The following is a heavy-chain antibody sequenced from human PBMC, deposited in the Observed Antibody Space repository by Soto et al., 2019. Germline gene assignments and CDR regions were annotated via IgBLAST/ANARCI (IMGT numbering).Heavy chain of an antibody. CDR1: GFTFSSYA. CDR3: AKLPNYDILGGYYRANYFDY. Sequence: PGGSLRLSCAAYGFTFSSYAMTWVRQAPGKGLEWVATISGSGGSTYYADSVKGRFTISRDNSKNTLYLQMNSLRAEDTAVCYCAKLPNYDILGGYYRANYFDYWGQGTLVTVSS. J-gene: IGHJ4*02. CDR2: ISGSGGST. V-gene: IGHV3-23*01. D-gene: IGHD3-9*01.